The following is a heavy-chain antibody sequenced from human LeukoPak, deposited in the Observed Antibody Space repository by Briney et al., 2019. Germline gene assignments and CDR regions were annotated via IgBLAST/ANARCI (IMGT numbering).Heavy chain of an antibody. CDR1: GFTFTGYW. CDR2: IKQDGSEK. CDR3: AGGGGWVFDL. V-gene: IGHV3-7*01. D-gene: IGHD6-19*01. J-gene: IGHJ4*02. Sequence: GGSLRLSCAASGFTFTGYWMTWVRQAPGKGLEWVAIIKQDGSEKYYVDSVKGRFTISRDNTKNSLYLQMDSLRAEDTAVYFCAGGGGWVFDLWGQGTLVTVSS.